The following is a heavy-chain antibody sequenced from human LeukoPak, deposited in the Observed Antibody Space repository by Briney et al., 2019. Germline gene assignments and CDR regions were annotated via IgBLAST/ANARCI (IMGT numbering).Heavy chain of an antibody. Sequence: PGGSLRLSCAASGFTFDDYGMSWVRQAPGKGLEWVFGINWNGGSTGYADSVKGRFTISRDNAKNSLYLQMNSLRAEDTALYHCARWGGLLPLPNDAFDIWGQGTMVTVSS. J-gene: IGHJ3*02. CDR2: INWNGGST. CDR1: GFTFDDYG. V-gene: IGHV3-20*01. D-gene: IGHD1-26*01. CDR3: ARWGGLLPLPNDAFDI.